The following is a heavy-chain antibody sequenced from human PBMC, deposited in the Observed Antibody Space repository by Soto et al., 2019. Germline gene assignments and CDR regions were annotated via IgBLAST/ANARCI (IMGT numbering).Heavy chain of an antibody. Sequence: ASVKVSCKASGYTFTGYYMHWVRQAPGQGLEWMGWINPNSGGTNYAQKFQGWVTMTRDTSISTAYMELSRLRSDDTAVYYCARELRYFDWLGSLYGMDVWGQGTTVTVS. D-gene: IGHD3-9*01. J-gene: IGHJ6*02. CDR3: ARELRYFDWLGSLYGMDV. V-gene: IGHV1-2*04. CDR1: GYTFTGYY. CDR2: INPNSGGT.